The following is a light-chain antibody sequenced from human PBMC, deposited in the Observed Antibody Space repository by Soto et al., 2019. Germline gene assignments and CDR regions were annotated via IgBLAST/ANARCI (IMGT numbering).Light chain of an antibody. CDR1: SGTFASNY. J-gene: IGLJ3*02. CDR3: QSYDSSNRGV. V-gene: IGLV6-57*01. Sequence: NFMLTQPHSMSESPGKPVTISCTRSSGTFASNYVQWSQQRPGSSPKLRPSGVPDRFSGSIDSSSNSASLTISGLKTEDEADYYCQSYDSSNRGVFGGGTKLTVL.